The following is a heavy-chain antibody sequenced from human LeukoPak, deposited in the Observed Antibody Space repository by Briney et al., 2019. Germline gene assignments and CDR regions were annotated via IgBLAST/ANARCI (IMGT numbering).Heavy chain of an antibody. CDR1: GGSISAYY. CDR2: IYYNEST. CDR3: ARGRWLVNY. D-gene: IGHD6-19*01. Sequence: SETLSLTCTVSGGSISAYYWSWIRQPVGKGLEWIGYIYYNESTNYNPSVKSRVTISADTSKNQFSLKLRSVTAADTAVYYCARGRWLVNYWGQGTLVTVSS. J-gene: IGHJ4*02. V-gene: IGHV4-59*01.